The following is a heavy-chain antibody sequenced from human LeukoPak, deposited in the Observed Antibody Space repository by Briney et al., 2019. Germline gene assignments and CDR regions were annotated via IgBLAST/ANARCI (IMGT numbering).Heavy chain of an antibody. V-gene: IGHV1-69*13. CDR2: IIPIFGTA. J-gene: IGHJ4*02. CDR1: GGTFSSYA. CDR3: ARVTVAGTHFDY. Sequence: ASVKVSCKASGGTFSSYAISWVRQAPGQGLEWMGGIIPIFGTANYAQKFQGRVTITADESTSTAYMELSSLRSEDTAVCYCARVTVAGTHFDYWGQGTLVTVSS. D-gene: IGHD6-19*01.